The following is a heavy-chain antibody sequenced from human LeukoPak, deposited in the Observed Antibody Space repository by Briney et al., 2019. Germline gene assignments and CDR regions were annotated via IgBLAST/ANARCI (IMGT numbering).Heavy chain of an antibody. Sequence: PSETLSLTCAVYGGSFSGYYWSWIRQPPGKGLEWIGEINHSGSINYNPSLKSRVTISVDTSKNQFSLKLSSVTAADTAVYYCARGRSSGWYGGGFDYWGQGTLVTVSS. CDR1: GGSFSGYY. J-gene: IGHJ4*02. D-gene: IGHD6-19*01. CDR3: ARGRSSGWYGGGFDY. CDR2: INHSGSI. V-gene: IGHV4-34*01.